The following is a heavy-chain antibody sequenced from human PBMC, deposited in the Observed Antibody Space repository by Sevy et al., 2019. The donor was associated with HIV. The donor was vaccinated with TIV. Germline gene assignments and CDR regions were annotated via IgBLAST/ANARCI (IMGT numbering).Heavy chain of an antibody. CDR2: IGSSGDP. J-gene: IGHJ6*02. CDR3: ARSGGYSDNGMDV. V-gene: IGHV3-13*05. Sequence: GGSLRLSCAASGFTFSSYDMHWVRQVTGKGLEWVSVIGSSGDPYYPGSVKGRLTISRENAKNSVYLQVNSVRAGDTAVYYCARSGGYSDNGMDVWGQGTTVTVSS. CDR1: GFTFSSYD. D-gene: IGHD5-12*01.